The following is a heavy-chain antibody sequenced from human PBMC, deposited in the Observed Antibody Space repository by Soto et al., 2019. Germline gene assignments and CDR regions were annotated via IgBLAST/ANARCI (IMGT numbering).Heavy chain of an antibody. V-gene: IGHV4-31*03. CDR2: IYYSGST. Sequence: PSETLSLTCTVSGGSISSGGYYWSWIRQHPGKGLEWIGYIYYSGSTYYNPSLKSRVTISVDTSKNQFSLKLSSVTAADTAVYYCATLNYAAPFYYYYGMDVWGQWTTVSVSS. CDR1: GGSISSGGYY. CDR3: ATLNYAAPFYYYYGMDV. J-gene: IGHJ6*02. D-gene: IGHD1-7*01.